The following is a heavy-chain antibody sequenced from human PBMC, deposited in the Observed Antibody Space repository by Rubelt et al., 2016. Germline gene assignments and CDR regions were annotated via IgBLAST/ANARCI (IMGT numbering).Heavy chain of an antibody. CDR2: IYPSGSH. CDR1: GGSISSSSYY. Sequence: QVQLQESGPGLVKPSETLSLTCTVSGGSISSSSYYWSWIRQPAGKGLEWIGRIYPSGSHNYIPSLKRRVTMSVDTAKNQFSLKLSSVTAADTAVYYCARGDPDRGSRTVTLDYWGQGTLVTVSS. J-gene: IGHJ4*02. V-gene: IGHV4-61*02. D-gene: IGHD4-17*01. CDR3: ARGDPDRGSRTVTLDY.